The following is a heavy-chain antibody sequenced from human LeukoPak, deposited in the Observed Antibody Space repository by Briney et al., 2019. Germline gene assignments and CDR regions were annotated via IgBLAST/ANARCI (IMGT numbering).Heavy chain of an antibody. D-gene: IGHD6-19*01. CDR2: IYPGDSDT. Sequence: GESLKISCKGSGYSFTSYWIGWVRQMPGKGLEWMGIIYPGDSDTRYSPSFQGQVTISADKSISTAYLQWSSLKASDTAIYYCTRQAPMAVAGYCDYGGQGTLVTVSS. CDR3: TRQAPMAVAGYCDY. V-gene: IGHV5-51*01. CDR1: GYSFTSYW. J-gene: IGHJ4*02.